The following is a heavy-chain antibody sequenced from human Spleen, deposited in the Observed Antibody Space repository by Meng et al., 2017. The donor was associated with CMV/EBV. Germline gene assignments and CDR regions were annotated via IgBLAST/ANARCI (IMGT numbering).Heavy chain of an antibody. Sequence: LPCAVYGGSFSGYYWSWIRQPPGKGLEWIGEINHSGSTNYNPSLKSRVTISVDTSKNQFSLKLSSVTAADTAVYYCARGGRFGGIDYWGQGTLVTVSS. CDR2: INHSGST. CDR3: ARGGRFGGIDY. CDR1: GGSFSGYY. D-gene: IGHD3-10*01. J-gene: IGHJ4*02. V-gene: IGHV4-34*01.